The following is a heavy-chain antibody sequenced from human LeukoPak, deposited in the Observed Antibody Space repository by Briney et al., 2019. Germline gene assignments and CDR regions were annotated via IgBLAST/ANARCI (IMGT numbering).Heavy chain of an antibody. J-gene: IGHJ4*02. CDR3: ARVLYCSSTSCNGGLFDY. D-gene: IGHD2-2*01. Sequence: NAGGSLRLSCAASRFTFSSYSINWVRQAPGKGLEWVSSISSSSSYIYYADSVKGRFTISRDNARNSLFLQLNSLRAEDTAVYYCARVLYCSSTSCNGGLFDYWGQGTLVTVSS. CDR1: RFTFSSYS. CDR2: ISSSSSYI. V-gene: IGHV3-21*01.